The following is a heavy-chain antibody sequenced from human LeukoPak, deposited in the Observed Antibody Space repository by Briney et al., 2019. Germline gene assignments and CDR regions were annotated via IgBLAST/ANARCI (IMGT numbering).Heavy chain of an antibody. D-gene: IGHD2-15*01. CDR3: ARGSGGWSSWAYYYYYYMDV. CDR2: INHSGST. V-gene: IGHV4-34*01. Sequence: SETLSLTCAVYGGSFSGYYWSWIRQPPGKGLEWIGEINHSGSTNYNPSLKSRVTISVDTSKNQCSLKLSSVTAADTAVYYCARGSGGWSSWAYYYYYYMDVWGKGTTVTVSS. CDR1: GGSFSGYY. J-gene: IGHJ6*03.